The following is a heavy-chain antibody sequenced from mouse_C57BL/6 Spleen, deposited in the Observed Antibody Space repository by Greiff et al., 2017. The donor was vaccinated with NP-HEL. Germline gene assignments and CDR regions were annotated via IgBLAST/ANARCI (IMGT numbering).Heavy chain of an antibody. CDR2: IDPSDSET. Sequence: QVQLQQPGAELVRPGSSVKLSCKASGYTFTSYWMHWVKQRPIQGLEWIGNIDPSDSETHYNQKFKDKATLTVDKSSSTAYMQLSSLTSEDSAVYYCARPDYEGYAMDYWGQGTSVTVSS. CDR3: ARPDYEGYAMDY. J-gene: IGHJ4*01. D-gene: IGHD2-4*01. CDR1: GYTFTSYW. V-gene: IGHV1-52*01.